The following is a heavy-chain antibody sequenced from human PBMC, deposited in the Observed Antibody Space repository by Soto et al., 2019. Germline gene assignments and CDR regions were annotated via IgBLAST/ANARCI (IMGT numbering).Heavy chain of an antibody. CDR2: INHSGST. CDR3: ASLGDDSSGYSTG. V-gene: IGHV4-34*01. Sequence: SETLSLTCAVYGGSFSGYYWSWIRQPPGKGLEWIGEINHSGSTNYNPSLKSRVTISVDTSKNQFSLKLSSVTAADTAVYYCASLGDDSSGYSTGWGQGTLVTLAS. D-gene: IGHD3-22*01. CDR1: GGSFSGYY. J-gene: IGHJ4*02.